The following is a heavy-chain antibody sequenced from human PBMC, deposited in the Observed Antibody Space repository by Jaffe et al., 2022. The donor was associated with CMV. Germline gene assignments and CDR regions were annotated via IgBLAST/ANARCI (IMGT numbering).Heavy chain of an antibody. Sequence: EVQLLESGGGLVQPGGSLRLSCAASGFTFSSYAMSWVRQAPGKGLEWVSAISGSGGSTYYADSVKGRFTISRDNSKNTLYLQMNSLRAEDTAVYYCAKSITMIWAYDTYYFDYWGQGTLVTVSS. CDR2: ISGSGGST. CDR1: GFTFSSYA. CDR3: AKSITMIWAYDTYYFDY. V-gene: IGHV3-23*01. J-gene: IGHJ4*02. D-gene: IGHD3-22*01.